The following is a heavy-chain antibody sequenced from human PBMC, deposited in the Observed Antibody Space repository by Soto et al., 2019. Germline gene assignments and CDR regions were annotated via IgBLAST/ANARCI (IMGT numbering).Heavy chain of an antibody. CDR1: GGSISSGGYY. J-gene: IGHJ4*02. Sequence: QVQLQESGPGLVKPSQTLSLTCTVSGGSISSGGYYWSWIRQHPGKGLEWIGYIYYSGSTYYNPSLKSRVTISVDTSKNQFSLKLSSVTAADTAVYYCARMWFGELSRVGYFDYWGQGTLVTVSS. D-gene: IGHD3-10*01. V-gene: IGHV4-31*03. CDR2: IYYSGST. CDR3: ARMWFGELSRVGYFDY.